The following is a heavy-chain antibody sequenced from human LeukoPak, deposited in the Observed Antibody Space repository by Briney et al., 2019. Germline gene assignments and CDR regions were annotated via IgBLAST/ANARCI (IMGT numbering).Heavy chain of an antibody. CDR2: TYYRSKWYN. V-gene: IGHV6-1*01. Sequence: PSETLSLTCTVSGGSISSYYWNWIRQSPSRGLEWLGRTYYRSKWYNDCAVSVKSRITINPDTSKNQFSLQLNSVTPEDTAVYYCARGRSGGFDPWGQGTLVTVSS. D-gene: IGHD4-17*01. J-gene: IGHJ5*02. CDR1: GGSISSYY. CDR3: ARGRSGGFDP.